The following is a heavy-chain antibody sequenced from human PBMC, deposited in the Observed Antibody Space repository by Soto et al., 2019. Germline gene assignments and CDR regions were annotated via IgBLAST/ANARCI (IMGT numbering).Heavy chain of an antibody. D-gene: IGHD2-8*01. CDR3: ARDCTNGVCYTFPGSFDP. CDR1: GGTFSSYA. V-gene: IGHV1-69*13. J-gene: IGHJ5*02. Sequence: ASVKVSCKASGGTFSSYAMSWVRQAPVQGLEWMGGIIPIFGTANYAQKFQGRVTITADESTSTAYMELSSLRSEDTAVYYCARDCTNGVCYTFPGSFDPWGQGTLVTVSS. CDR2: IIPIFGTA.